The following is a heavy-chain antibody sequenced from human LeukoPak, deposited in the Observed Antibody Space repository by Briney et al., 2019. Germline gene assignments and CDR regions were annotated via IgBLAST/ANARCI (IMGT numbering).Heavy chain of an antibody. V-gene: IGHV4-34*01. Sequence: SETLSLTCAVYGGSFSGYYWSWIRQPPGKGLEWIGEINRSGSTNYNPSLKSRVTISVDTSKNQFSLKLSSVTAADTAVYYCARDGRGCSGGSCYPDAFDIWGQGTMVTVSS. D-gene: IGHD2-15*01. CDR1: GGSFSGYY. CDR3: ARDGRGCSGGSCYPDAFDI. J-gene: IGHJ3*02. CDR2: INRSGST.